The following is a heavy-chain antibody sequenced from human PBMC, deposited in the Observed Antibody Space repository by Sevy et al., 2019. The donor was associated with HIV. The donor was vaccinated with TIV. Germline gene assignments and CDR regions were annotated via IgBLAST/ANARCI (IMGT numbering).Heavy chain of an antibody. V-gene: IGHV4-39*01. Sequence: SETLSLTCTVSSGSISSSTYYWAWIRQPPGKGLKWIGSIFYSGSPYYNPSLQSRLTISVDTSKNQFSLKLSSVTAADTAVYYCASHNYSDSSGYYYPVWFDYWGRGTLVTVSS. CDR2: IFYSGSP. CDR1: SGSISSSTYY. D-gene: IGHD3-22*01. CDR3: ASHNYSDSSGYYYPVWFDY. J-gene: IGHJ4*02.